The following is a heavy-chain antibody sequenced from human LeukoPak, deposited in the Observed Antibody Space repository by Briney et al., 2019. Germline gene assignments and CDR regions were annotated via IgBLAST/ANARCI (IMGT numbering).Heavy chain of an antibody. CDR2: ISSNGGST. Sequence: GGSLRLSCAASGFTFSSYAMHWVRQAPGKGLEYVSAISSNGGSTYYANSVKGRFTISRDNPKNTLYLQMGSLRAEDMAVYYCARDNFVGDYYFDYWGQGTLVTVSS. CDR3: ARDNFVGDYYFDY. V-gene: IGHV3-64*01. J-gene: IGHJ4*02. CDR1: GFTFSSYA. D-gene: IGHD3-16*01.